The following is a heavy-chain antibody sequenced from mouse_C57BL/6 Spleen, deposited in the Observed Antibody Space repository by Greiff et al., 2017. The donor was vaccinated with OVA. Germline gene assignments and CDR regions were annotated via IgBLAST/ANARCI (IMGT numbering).Heavy chain of an antibody. J-gene: IGHJ3*01. D-gene: IGHD1-1*01. Sequence: QVQLKQSGAELARPGASVKLSCKASGYTFTSYGISWVKQRTGQGLEWIGEIYPRSGNTYYNEKFKGKATLTADKSSSTAYMELRSLTSEDSAVYFCASPITTVVAKGWFAYWGQGTLVTVSA. V-gene: IGHV1-81*01. CDR1: GYTFTSYG. CDR3: ASPITTVVAKGWFAY. CDR2: IYPRSGNT.